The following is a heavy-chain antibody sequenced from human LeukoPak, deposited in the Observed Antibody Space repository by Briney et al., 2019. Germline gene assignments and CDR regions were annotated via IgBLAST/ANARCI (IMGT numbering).Heavy chain of an antibody. J-gene: IGHJ4*02. V-gene: IGHV4-34*01. CDR1: GGSFSGYY. CDR3: ARAVSGRFDY. D-gene: IGHD6-19*01. Sequence: SETLSLTCAVYGGSFSGYYWSWICQPPGKGLEWIGEINHSGSTNYNPSLKSRVTISVDTSKNQFSLKLSSVTAADTAIYYCARAVSGRFDYWGQGTLVTVSS. CDR2: INHSGST.